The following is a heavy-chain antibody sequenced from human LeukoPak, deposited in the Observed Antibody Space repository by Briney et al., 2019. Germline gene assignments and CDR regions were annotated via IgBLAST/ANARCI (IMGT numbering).Heavy chain of an antibody. D-gene: IGHD2-2*01. CDR3: ARARGPAAIGSYYYMDV. V-gene: IGHV1-69*05. CDR1: GGTFSSYA. J-gene: IGHJ6*03. Sequence: ASVKVSCKASGGTFSSYAISWVRQAPGQGLEWMGGIIPIFGTANYAQKFQGRVTITTDESTSTAYMELSSLRSEDTAVYYCARARGPAAIGSYYYMDVWGKGTTVTVSS. CDR2: IIPIFGTA.